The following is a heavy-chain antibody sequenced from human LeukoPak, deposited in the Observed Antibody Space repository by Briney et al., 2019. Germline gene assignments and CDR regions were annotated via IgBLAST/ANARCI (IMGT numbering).Heavy chain of an antibody. V-gene: IGHV3-15*01. CDR1: GFTFSNAW. CDR3: TTSNIVVVTTTYFDH. J-gene: IGHJ4*02. CDR2: IKSKTDGGAV. Sequence: GGSLRLSCAGSGFTFSNAWMSWVRQAPGKGLEWVGRIKSKTDGGAVHYAASVKGRFTISRDDSENTLYLQMNSLKTEDTAVYYCTTSNIVVVTTTYFDHWGQGTLVTVSS. D-gene: IGHD2-21*02.